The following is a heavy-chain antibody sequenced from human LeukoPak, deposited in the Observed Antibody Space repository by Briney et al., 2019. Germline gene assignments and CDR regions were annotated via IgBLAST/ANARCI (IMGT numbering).Heavy chain of an antibody. D-gene: IGHD2-15*01. CDR2: IHSDGTTT. Sequence: QTGGSLRLSCAASGFTFSSYWMHWVRQPPGGWLVWLLCIHSDGTTTSYADSVKGRFTVSRDNAKNTLYLQMNSLRAEDTAVYYCARGRYCTVGSCSSAWFDPWGQGALVTVSS. V-gene: IGHV3-74*01. CDR3: ARGRYCTVGSCSSAWFDP. J-gene: IGHJ5*02. CDR1: GFTFSSYW.